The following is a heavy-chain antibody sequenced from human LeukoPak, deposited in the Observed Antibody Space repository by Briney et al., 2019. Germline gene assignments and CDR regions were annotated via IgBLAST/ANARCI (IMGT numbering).Heavy chain of an antibody. CDR3: ASGVTTVADAFDI. D-gene: IGHD4-23*01. J-gene: IGHJ3*02. V-gene: IGHV4-59*12. CDR1: GGSMSGYF. Sequence: SETLSLTCTVSGGSMSGYFWSWIRQPPGKGLEWIGYIYYSGSTNYNPSLKSRVTISVDTSKNQFSLKLSSVTAADTAVYYCASGVTTVADAFDIWGQGTMVTVSS. CDR2: IYYSGST.